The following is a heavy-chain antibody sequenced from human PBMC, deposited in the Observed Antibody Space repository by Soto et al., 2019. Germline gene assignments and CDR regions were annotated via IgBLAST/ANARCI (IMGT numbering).Heavy chain of an antibody. V-gene: IGHV3-23*01. CDR1: GFTFSNYA. Sequence: GGFLRLSCAASGFTFSNYAMSWVRQAPGKGLEWVSGLSGSGSRTYYADSVKGRFTISRDNSKNTLYLQMNDLRAEDTAVYYCAKPRITIFVREPDSWGQGTLVTVSS. CDR3: AKPRITIFVREPDS. J-gene: IGHJ4*02. CDR2: LSGSGSRT. D-gene: IGHD3-3*01.